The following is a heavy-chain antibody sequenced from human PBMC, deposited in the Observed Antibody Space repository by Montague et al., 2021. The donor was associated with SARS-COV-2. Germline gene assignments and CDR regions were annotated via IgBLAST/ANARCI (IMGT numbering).Heavy chain of an antibody. D-gene: IGHD6-13*01. CDR2: IYYSGST. CDR3: ARVGRQQLVRLSGMDV. CDR1: GGSFSGYY. Sequence: SETLSLTCAVYGGSFSGYYWSWIRQPPGKGLEWIGSIYYSGSTYYNPSLKSRVTISVDTSKNRFSLKLSSVTAADTAVYYCARVGRQQLVRLSGMDVWGQGTTVTVSS. J-gene: IGHJ6*02. V-gene: IGHV4-34*01.